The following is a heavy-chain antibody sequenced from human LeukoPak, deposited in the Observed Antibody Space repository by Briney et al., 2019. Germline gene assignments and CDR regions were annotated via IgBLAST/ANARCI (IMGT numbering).Heavy chain of an antibody. D-gene: IGHD6-6*01. CDR1: GGSISSSNW. V-gene: IGHV4-4*02. Sequence: SETLSHTCAVSGGSISSSNWWSWVRQPPGKGLEWIGEIYHSGSTNYNPSLKSRVTISVDTSKNQFSLKLSSVTAADTAVYYCARARMAARPTSYFDYWGQGTLVTVSS. CDR2: IYHSGST. CDR3: ARARMAARPTSYFDY. J-gene: IGHJ4*02.